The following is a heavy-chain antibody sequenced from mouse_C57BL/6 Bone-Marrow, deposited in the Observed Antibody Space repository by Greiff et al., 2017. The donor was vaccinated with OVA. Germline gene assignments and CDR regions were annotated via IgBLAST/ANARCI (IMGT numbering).Heavy chain of an antibody. Sequence: QVQLQQPGAELVKPGASVKVSCKASGYTFTSYWMHWVKQRPGQGLEWIGRIHPSDSDTNYNQKFKGKATLTVDKSSSTAYMQLSSLTSEDSAVCYCAILLRPAWFAYWGQGTLVTVSA. CDR2: IHPSDSDT. J-gene: IGHJ3*01. CDR1: GYTFTSYW. D-gene: IGHD1-2*01. V-gene: IGHV1-74*01. CDR3: AILLRPAWFAY.